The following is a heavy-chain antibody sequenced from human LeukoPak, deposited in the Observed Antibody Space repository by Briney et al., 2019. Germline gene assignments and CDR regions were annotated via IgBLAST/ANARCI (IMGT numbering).Heavy chain of an antibody. CDR2: IQNDEIDK. D-gene: IGHD3-9*01. J-gene: IGHJ3*02. Sequence: PGGSLRLSFAASGFTFNTYGMHWVRQAPGKGLEWVAFIQNDEIDKFYADSVKGRFTISRDNSKNTLYLQMNSLRAEDTAVYYCAKLVVLRYFDWLLGSDAFDIWGQGTMVTVSS. CDR1: GFTFNTYG. V-gene: IGHV3-30*02. CDR3: AKLVVLRYFDWLLGSDAFDI.